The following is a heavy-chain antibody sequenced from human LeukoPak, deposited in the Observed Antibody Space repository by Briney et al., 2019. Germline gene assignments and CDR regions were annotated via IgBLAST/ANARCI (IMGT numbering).Heavy chain of an antibody. CDR2: INPSGGST. Sequence: ASVKVSCKASGYTFTSYYMHWVRQAPGQGLEWMGIINPSGGSTSYAQKFQGRVTMTRDMSTSTVYMELSSLRSEDTAVYYCARAGGYCGRISCPYYFDYWGQGSLVAVSS. V-gene: IGHV1-46*01. CDR3: ARAGGYCGRISCPYYFDY. CDR1: GYTFTSYY. D-gene: IGHD2-15*01. J-gene: IGHJ4*02.